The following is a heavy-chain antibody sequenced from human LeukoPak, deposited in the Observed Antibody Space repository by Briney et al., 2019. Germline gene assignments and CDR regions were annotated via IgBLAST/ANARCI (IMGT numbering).Heavy chain of an antibody. Sequence: ASVKVSCKASGYTFTGYYMHWVRQAPGQGLGWMGWINPNSGGTNYAQKFQGRVTMTRDTSISRAYMELSSLRSDDTAVYFCARTTSLTASGYDYWGQGTLVTVSS. CDR3: ARTTSLTASGYDY. J-gene: IGHJ4*02. V-gene: IGHV1-2*02. CDR2: INPNSGGT. CDR1: GYTFTGYY. D-gene: IGHD4-17*01.